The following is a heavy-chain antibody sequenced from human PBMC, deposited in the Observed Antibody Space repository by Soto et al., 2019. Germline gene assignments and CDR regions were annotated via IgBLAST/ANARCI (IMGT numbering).Heavy chain of an antibody. CDR1: GGSISSYY. D-gene: IGHD3-10*01. Sequence: PSETLSLTCTVSGGSISSYYWSWIRQPPGKGLEWIGYIYYSGSTNYNPSLKSRVTISVDTSKNQFSLKLSFVTAADTAVYYCARVVEGNAFDIWGQGAMVTVSS. J-gene: IGHJ3*02. CDR2: IYYSGST. CDR3: ARVVEGNAFDI. V-gene: IGHV4-59*08.